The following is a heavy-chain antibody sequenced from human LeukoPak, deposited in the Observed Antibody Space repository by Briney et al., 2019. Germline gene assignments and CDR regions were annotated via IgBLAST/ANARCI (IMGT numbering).Heavy chain of an antibody. CDR1: GYSFPSNW. V-gene: IGHV5-51*01. J-gene: IGHJ4*02. CDR2: IYPGDSHT. Sequence: GESLKISCKASGYSFPSNWFGWVRQMPGKGLEWMGIIYPGDSHTRYSPSFEGQVTISVDQSINTAYLQWGNLKASDTAMYYCAREFSYGYFDFWGQGTLVIVSS. CDR3: AREFSYGYFDF. D-gene: IGHD5-18*01.